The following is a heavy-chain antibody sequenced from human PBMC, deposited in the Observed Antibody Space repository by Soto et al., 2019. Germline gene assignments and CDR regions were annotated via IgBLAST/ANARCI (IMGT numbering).Heavy chain of an antibody. CDR1: GFTFSSYA. V-gene: IGHV3-23*01. CDR3: AKISLWFGGKRYYFDY. Sequence: GGSLRLSCAASGFTFSSYAMSWVRQAPGKGLEWVSAISPSGSGTYYADSLKGRFTISRDNSKNTLYVQMNSLRAEDTAVYYCAKISLWFGGKRYYFDYWGQGTLVTVSS. J-gene: IGHJ4*02. D-gene: IGHD3-10*01. CDR2: ISPSGSGT.